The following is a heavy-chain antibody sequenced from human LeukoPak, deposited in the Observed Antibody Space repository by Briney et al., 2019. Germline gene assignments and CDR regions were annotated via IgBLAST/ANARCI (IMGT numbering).Heavy chain of an antibody. CDR3: ARGPRYYYDSSGNGYYFDY. CDR2: INHSGST. Sequence: PSETLSLTCAVYGGSFSVYYWSWIRQPPGKGLEWIGEINHSGSTNYNPSLKSRVTISVDTSKNQFSLKLSSVTAADTAVYYCARGPRYYYDSSGNGYYFDYWGQGTLVTVSS. J-gene: IGHJ4*02. V-gene: IGHV4-34*01. CDR1: GGSFSVYY. D-gene: IGHD3-22*01.